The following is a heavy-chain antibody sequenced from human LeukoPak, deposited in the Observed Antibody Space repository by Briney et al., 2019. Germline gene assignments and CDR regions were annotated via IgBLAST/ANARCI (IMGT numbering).Heavy chain of an antibody. CDR2: IKQDGSEK. J-gene: IGHJ4*02. V-gene: IGHV3-7*01. D-gene: IGHD5-24*01. CDR1: GFTFSSYW. Sequence: PGGSLRLSCAASGFTFSSYWMSWVRQAPGKGLEWVANIKQDGSEKYYVDSVKGRFTISRDNAKNSLYLQMSSLRAEDTAVYYCARDGRRVGYTPDYLDYWGQGTLVTVSS. CDR3: ARDGRRVGYTPDYLDY.